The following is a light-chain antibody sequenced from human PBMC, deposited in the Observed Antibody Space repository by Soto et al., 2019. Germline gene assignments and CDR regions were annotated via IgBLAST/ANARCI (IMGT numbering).Light chain of an antibody. V-gene: IGKV1-27*01. Sequence: DIQVTQSPSSLSASLGDRVTITCPANQAIGVYLDWFQQQPGKVPKLLIYAASALQSGVPSRFSVSGSVTDFTLTISSLQPEDIATYYCQKYNSSALTFGGGTKVEI. CDR3: QKYNSSALT. CDR1: QAIGVY. J-gene: IGKJ4*01. CDR2: AAS.